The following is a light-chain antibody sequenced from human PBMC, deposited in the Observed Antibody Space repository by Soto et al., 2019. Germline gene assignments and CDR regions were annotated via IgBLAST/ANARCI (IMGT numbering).Light chain of an antibody. CDR2: GVT. J-gene: IGLJ1*01. V-gene: IGLV2-14*01. CDR1: SSDVGKYDY. Sequence: QSVLTQPPSASGSPGQSVTISCTGTSSDVGKYDYVSWFQHHPGKAPKLIVYGVTHRPSGVSGRFSASKSAYTASLTISALQAEDEADYYCSSFTTTYFYVFGPGTKVTVL. CDR3: SSFTTTYFYV.